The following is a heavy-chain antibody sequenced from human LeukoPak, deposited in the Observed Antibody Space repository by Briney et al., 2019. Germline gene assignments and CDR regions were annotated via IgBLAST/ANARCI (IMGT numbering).Heavy chain of an antibody. J-gene: IGHJ5*02. V-gene: IGHV1-69*06. Sequence: ASVKVSCKASGGTFSSYAISWVRQAPGQGLEWMGGIIPIFGTANYAQKFQGRVTITADKSTSTAYMELSSLRSEDTAVYYCARVAVAFVRGYGWFDPWGQGTLVTVSS. CDR1: GGTFSSYA. D-gene: IGHD5-12*01. CDR3: ARVAVAFVRGYGWFDP. CDR2: IIPIFGTA.